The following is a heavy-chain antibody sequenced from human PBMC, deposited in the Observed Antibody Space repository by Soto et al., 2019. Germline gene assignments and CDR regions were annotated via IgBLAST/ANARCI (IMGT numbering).Heavy chain of an antibody. Sequence: QLQLQESGPGLVKPSETLSLTCSLSGDSITRSTYFWAWLRQSPGKGLEWVGSIYSSGRTHYNPSLKSRVTISVDRSKNQFSLKMSSVTASDTAVYYCAKNLPKTGRFDYWGPGTLVTVSS. CDR1: GDSITRSTYF. J-gene: IGHJ4*02. V-gene: IGHV4-39*01. CDR2: IYSSGRT. CDR3: AKNLPKTGRFDY.